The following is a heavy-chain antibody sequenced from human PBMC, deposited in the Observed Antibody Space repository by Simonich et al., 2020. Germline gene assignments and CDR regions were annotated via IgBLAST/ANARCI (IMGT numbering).Heavy chain of an antibody. CDR2: SNPNSGGT. D-gene: IGHD2-21*01. Sequence: QVQLVQSGAEVKQPGASVKVSCKASGYTFTGYYMHWVRQAPGQGLEWMGLSNPNSGGTNYAQKFQGRVTRTRDTSISTAYMELSRLRSDDTAVYYCARNGLVGILKAFDIWGQGTMVTVSS. CDR1: GYTFTGYY. CDR3: ARNGLVGILKAFDI. J-gene: IGHJ3*02. V-gene: IGHV1-2*02.